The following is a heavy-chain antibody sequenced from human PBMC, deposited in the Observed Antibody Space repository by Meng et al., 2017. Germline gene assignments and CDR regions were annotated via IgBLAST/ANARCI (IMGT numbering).Heavy chain of an antibody. Sequence: VQLVEYGGDVVKPGGSLRLSCAASGFYLHNAWMSWVRQAPGKGLEWVGRIKSNTDGGTAEYAAPVTGRFTISRDDSKSTLYLQMSGLRIDDTGVYYCTWDDKAVSDYWGQGTLVTVSS. CDR2: IKSNTDGGTA. J-gene: IGHJ4*02. CDR1: GFYLHNAW. D-gene: IGHD1-26*01. CDR3: TWDDKAVSDY. V-gene: IGHV3-15*01.